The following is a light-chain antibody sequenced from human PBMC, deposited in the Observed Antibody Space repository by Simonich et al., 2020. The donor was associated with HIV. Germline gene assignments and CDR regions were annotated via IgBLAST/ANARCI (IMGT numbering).Light chain of an antibody. CDR2: LGS. V-gene: IGKV2-28*01. CDR3: MQAVQRKFT. J-gene: IGKJ3*01. Sequence: DIVMTQSPLSLSVTPGEPASISCRSSQSLLPSDGFHFLDWYLQRPGKSPKLLIYLGSQRASGVPDRFSGSGSGTDFTLKISRVEAEDVGVYYCMQAVQRKFTFGPGTKVDIK. CDR1: QSLLPSDGFHF.